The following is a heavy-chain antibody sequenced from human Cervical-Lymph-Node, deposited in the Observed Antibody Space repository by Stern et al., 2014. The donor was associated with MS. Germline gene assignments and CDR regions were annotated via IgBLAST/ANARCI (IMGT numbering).Heavy chain of an antibody. CDR1: GGSISSYY. CDR2: IYYSGST. J-gene: IGHJ6*02. CDR3: ASLISHYYYYGMDV. D-gene: IGHD3-3*02. V-gene: IGHV4-59*01. Sequence: VQLVESGPGLVKPSETLSLTCTVSGGSISSYYWSWIRQPPGKGLEWIGYIYYSGSTNYNPSLKSRVTISVDTSKNQFSLKLSSVTAADTAVYYCASLISHYYYYGMDVWGQGTTVTVSS.